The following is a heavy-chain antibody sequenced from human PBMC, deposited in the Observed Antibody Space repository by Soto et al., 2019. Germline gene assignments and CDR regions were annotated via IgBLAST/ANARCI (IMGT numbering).Heavy chain of an antibody. Sequence: PSETLSLTCTVSGGSISSYYWSWVRQPPGKALEWIGYIYYSGSTNYNPSLKSRVTISLDTSKNQFSLKLSSVTAADTAVYYCARGMAGSSSWSSELGLQHWGQGTLVTVSS. CDR3: ARGMAGSSSWSSELGLQH. J-gene: IGHJ1*01. D-gene: IGHD6-13*01. V-gene: IGHV4-59*01. CDR2: IYYSGST. CDR1: GGSISSYY.